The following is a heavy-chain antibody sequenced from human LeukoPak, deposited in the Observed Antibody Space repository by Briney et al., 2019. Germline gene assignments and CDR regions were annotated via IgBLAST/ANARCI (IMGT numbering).Heavy chain of an antibody. CDR1: GGSISSYY. CDR2: IYYSGST. D-gene: IGHD2-15*01. Sequence: SETLSLTCTVSGGSISSYYWSWIRQPPGKGLEWIGYIYYSGSTNYNPSLKSRVTISVDTSENQFSLKLSSVTAADTAVYYCAREAPGYCSGGSCSPLLYYYYYMDVWGKGTTVTVSS. CDR3: AREAPGYCSGGSCSPLLYYYYYMDV. J-gene: IGHJ6*03. V-gene: IGHV4-59*01.